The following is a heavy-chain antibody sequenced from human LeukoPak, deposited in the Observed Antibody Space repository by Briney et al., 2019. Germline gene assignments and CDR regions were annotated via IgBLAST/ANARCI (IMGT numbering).Heavy chain of an antibody. CDR1: GYTFTSYG. D-gene: IGHD1-26*01. V-gene: IGHV1-18*01. Sequence: ASGKVSCKASGYTFTSYGISWVRQAPGQGLEWMGWISAYNGNTNYAQKLQGRVTKTTDTSTSKAYMELRSLRSDDTAVYYCARDRSIVGAREVWTERQPFDYWGQGTLVTVSS. J-gene: IGHJ4*02. CDR3: ARDRSIVGAREVWTERQPFDY. CDR2: ISAYNGNT.